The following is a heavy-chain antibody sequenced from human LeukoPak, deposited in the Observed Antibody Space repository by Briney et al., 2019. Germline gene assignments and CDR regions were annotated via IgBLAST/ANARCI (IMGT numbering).Heavy chain of an antibody. CDR1: GFSFEFYS. Sequence: GGSLRLSCAASGFSFEFYSMSWVRQAPGKGLEWVANIRQDGGEKYYVDSVKGRFTISRDNAKNSLYLQMNSLRAEDTAVYYCARGPSYYYDSSGYPFDYWGQGTLVTVSS. CDR2: IRQDGGEK. D-gene: IGHD3-22*01. CDR3: ARGPSYYYDSSGYPFDY. V-gene: IGHV3-7*01. J-gene: IGHJ4*02.